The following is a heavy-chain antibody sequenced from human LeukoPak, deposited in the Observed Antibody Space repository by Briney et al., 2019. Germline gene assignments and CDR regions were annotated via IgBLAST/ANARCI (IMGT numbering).Heavy chain of an antibody. V-gene: IGHV3-21*01. CDR3: ARDVYCSGGSCPPLDY. CDR1: GFTFSSYN. CDR2: ISSSSTYI. D-gene: IGHD2-15*01. Sequence: GGSLRLSCAASGFTFSSYNMNWVRQAPGKGLEWVSSISSSSTYIYYADSVKGRFTISRDNAKNSLYLQMNSLRAEDTAVYYCARDVYCSGGSCPPLDYWGQGTLVTVSS. J-gene: IGHJ4*02.